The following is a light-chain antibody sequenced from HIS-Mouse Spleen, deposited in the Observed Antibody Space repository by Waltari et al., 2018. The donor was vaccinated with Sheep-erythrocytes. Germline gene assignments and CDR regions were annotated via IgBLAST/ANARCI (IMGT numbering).Light chain of an antibody. CDR3: CSYAGSSTPWV. J-gene: IGLJ3*02. Sequence: QSALPQPASASGSPGQSITIPCTVTTRDVRSFNLVSWYQQHLGKAPKLMIYEGSKRPSGVSNRFSGSKSGNTAALTISGLQAEDGADYYCCSYAGSSTPWVFGGGTKLTVL. CDR2: EGS. CDR1: TRDVRSFNL. V-gene: IGLV2-23*01.